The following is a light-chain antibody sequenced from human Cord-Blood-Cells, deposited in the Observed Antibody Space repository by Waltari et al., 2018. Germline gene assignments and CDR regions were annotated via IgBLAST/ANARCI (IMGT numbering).Light chain of an antibody. CDR2: DAS. CDR1: QSVVSY. J-gene: IGKJ3*01. CDR3: QQRSNWPLT. Sequence: EIVLTQSPATLSLSPGERATLSCRASQSVVSYLSCYQQTPGQAPRRLIYDASNRATGIPARFSGSGSWTDFTLTISSLEPEDFAVYYCQQRSNWPLTFGPGTKVDIK. V-gene: IGKV3-11*01.